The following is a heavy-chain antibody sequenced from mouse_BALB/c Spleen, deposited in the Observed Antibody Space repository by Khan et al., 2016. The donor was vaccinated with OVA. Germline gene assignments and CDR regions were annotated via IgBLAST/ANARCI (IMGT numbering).Heavy chain of an antibody. V-gene: IGHV5-12*02. Sequence: EVELVESGGGLVQPGGSLKLSCATSGFTFSDYYMYWVRQTPEKRLEWVAYISNGGGSTYYPDTVKGRFTISRDNAKNTLYLQMSRLKAEAAAMYYCARQLNGAMDYWGQGTSVTVSS. CDR3: ARQLNGAMDY. CDR1: GFTFSDYY. D-gene: IGHD1-3*01. CDR2: ISNGGGST. J-gene: IGHJ4*01.